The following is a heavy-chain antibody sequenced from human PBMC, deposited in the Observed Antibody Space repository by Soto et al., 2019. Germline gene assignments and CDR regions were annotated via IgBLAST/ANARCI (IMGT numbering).Heavy chain of an antibody. J-gene: IGHJ3*02. Sequence: QVQLVQSGAEVKKIGSSVKVSCKDSGGTFSTYSMFWVRQAPGQGLEWMGRIIPMLGIANHAQRFQDRVTITADQSTATAHMELSSLRSEDTALYYCTIGSWSGEVFDIWGQGTMVTVSS. V-gene: IGHV1-69*02. CDR1: GGTFSTYS. CDR3: TIGSWSGEVFDI. D-gene: IGHD2-21*01. CDR2: IIPMLGIA.